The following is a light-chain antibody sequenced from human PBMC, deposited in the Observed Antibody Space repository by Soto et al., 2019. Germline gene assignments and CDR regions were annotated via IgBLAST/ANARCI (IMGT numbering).Light chain of an antibody. Sequence: IGLTQSPGTLSLSPGERATLSCRASQSVSSNYLAWYQQKPGQAPRLLIYGASSRATGIPDRFSGSGSGTDFALTLSRLEPEDFAVYYCQQYGTAPWTFGQGTKVDIK. CDR2: GAS. V-gene: IGKV3-20*01. CDR3: QQYGTAPWT. J-gene: IGKJ1*01. CDR1: QSVSSNY.